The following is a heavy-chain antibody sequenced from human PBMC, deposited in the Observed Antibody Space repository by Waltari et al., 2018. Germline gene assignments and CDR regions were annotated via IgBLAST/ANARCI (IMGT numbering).Heavy chain of an antibody. Sequence: QVQLQQWGAGLLKPSETLSLTCAVHGGSFSGYYWSWIRQPPGEGLGWIGEINHSGSTNYNPSLKSRVTISVDTSKNQFSLKLSSVTAADTAVYYCARGLGMIMFGGVISRGNWFDPWGQGTLVTVSS. CDR1: GGSFSGYY. CDR2: INHSGST. D-gene: IGHD3-16*02. J-gene: IGHJ5*02. V-gene: IGHV4-34*01. CDR3: ARGLGMIMFGGVISRGNWFDP.